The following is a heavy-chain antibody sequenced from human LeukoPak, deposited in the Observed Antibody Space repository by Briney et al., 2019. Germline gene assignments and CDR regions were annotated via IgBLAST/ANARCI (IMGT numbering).Heavy chain of an antibody. Sequence: PSETLSLTCTVSGGSISSYYWSWIRQPAGKGLEWIGRIYTSGSTNYNPSLKSRVTMSVDTSKNQFSLKLSSVTAADTAVCYCARVYGSGWYNWFDPWGQGTLVTVSS. D-gene: IGHD6-19*01. CDR2: IYTSGST. V-gene: IGHV4-4*07. CDR3: ARVYGSGWYNWFDP. CDR1: GGSISSYY. J-gene: IGHJ5*02.